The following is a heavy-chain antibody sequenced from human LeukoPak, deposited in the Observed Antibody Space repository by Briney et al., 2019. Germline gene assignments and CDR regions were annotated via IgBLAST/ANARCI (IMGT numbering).Heavy chain of an antibody. J-gene: IGHJ4*02. Sequence: MTSETLSLTCTVSGGSISSYYWSWIRQPPGKGLEWIGYIYYSGSTNYNPSLKSRVTISVDTSKNQFSLKLSSVTAADTAVYYCVRARYDSSGYRFDYWGQGTLVTVSS. CDR1: GGSISSYY. CDR2: IYYSGST. D-gene: IGHD3-22*01. V-gene: IGHV4-59*01. CDR3: VRARYDSSGYRFDY.